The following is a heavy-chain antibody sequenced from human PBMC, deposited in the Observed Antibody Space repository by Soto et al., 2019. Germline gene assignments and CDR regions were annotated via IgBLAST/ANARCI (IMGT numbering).Heavy chain of an antibody. D-gene: IGHD4-17*01. CDR2: INHSGST. Sequence: PSETLSLTCAVYGGSFSGYYWSWIRQPPGKGLEWIGEINHSGSTNYNPSLKSRDTISVDTSKNQFSLKLSSVTAADTAVYYCARRYGVYFDYWGQGTLVTVSS. CDR3: ARRYGVYFDY. J-gene: IGHJ4*02. CDR1: GGSFSGYY. V-gene: IGHV4-34*01.